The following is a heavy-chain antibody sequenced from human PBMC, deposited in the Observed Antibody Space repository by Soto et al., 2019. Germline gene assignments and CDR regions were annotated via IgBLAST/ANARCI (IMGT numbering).Heavy chain of an antibody. V-gene: IGHV3-33*01. D-gene: IGHD2-8*01. CDR3: ARGRLMFGMDV. CDR2: IWYDGSNK. CDR1: GFTFSSYG. J-gene: IGHJ6*02. Sequence: PGGSLRLSCAASGFTFSSYGMHWVRQAPGKGLEWVAVIWYDGSNKYYADSVKGRFTISRDNSKNTLYLQMNSLRAEDTAVYYCARGRLMFGMDVWGQGTTVTVSS.